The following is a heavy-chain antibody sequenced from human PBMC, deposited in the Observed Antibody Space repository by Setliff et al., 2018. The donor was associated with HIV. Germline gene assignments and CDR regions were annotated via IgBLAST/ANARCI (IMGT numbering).Heavy chain of an antibody. CDR2: IYHSGTA. J-gene: IGHJ4*02. V-gene: IGHV4-31*03. CDR1: GASVSSDDYY. CDR3: AREGIWFGELSGAHDF. D-gene: IGHD3-10*01. Sequence: SETLSLTCNVSGASVSSDDYYWSWIRQHPGKGLEWIGYIYHSGTASYHSSLKSRVTISMDTSKNRFTLRLTSVTAADTAVYYCAREGIWFGELSGAHDFWGQGIQVTVSS.